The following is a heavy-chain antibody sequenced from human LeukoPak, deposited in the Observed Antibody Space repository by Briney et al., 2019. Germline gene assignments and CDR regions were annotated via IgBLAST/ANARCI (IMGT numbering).Heavy chain of an antibody. V-gene: IGHV4-34*01. Sequence: SETLSLTCAVYGGSFSGYYWSWIRQPPGKGLEWIGEINHSGSTNYNPSLKSRVTISVDTSKNQFSLKLSSVTAADTAAYYCARGPYCSGGSCYLIYYFDYWGQGTLVTVSS. CDR2: INHSGST. J-gene: IGHJ4*02. CDR1: GGSFSGYY. CDR3: ARGPYCSGGSCYLIYYFDY. D-gene: IGHD2-15*01.